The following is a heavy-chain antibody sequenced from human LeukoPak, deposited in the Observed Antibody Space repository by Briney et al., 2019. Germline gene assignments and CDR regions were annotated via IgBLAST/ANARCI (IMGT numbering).Heavy chain of an antibody. CDR3: AGTMIVVVVNDFDI. Sequence: GGSLRLSCAASGFTVSSNYMSWVRQAPGKGLEWVSVIYSGGNTYYADSVKGRFTISRDNSKNTLYLQMNSLRAEDTAVYYCAGTMIVVVVNDFDIWGQGTMVTVSS. J-gene: IGHJ3*02. CDR2: IYSGGNT. CDR1: GFTVSSNY. V-gene: IGHV3-53*01. D-gene: IGHD3-22*01.